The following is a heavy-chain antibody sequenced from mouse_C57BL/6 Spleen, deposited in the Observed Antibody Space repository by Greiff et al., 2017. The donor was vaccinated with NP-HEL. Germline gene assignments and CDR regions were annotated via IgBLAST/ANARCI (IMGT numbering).Heavy chain of an antibody. Sequence: EVKLQESGGGLVKPGGSLKLSCAASGFTFSDYGMHWVRQAPEKGLEWVAYISSGSSTIYYADTVKGRFTISRDNAKNTLFLQMTSLRSEDTAMYYCARGFGDGWYFDVWGTGTTVTVSS. J-gene: IGHJ1*03. CDR3: ARGFGDGWYFDV. CDR1: GFTFSDYG. V-gene: IGHV5-17*01. CDR2: ISSGSSTI.